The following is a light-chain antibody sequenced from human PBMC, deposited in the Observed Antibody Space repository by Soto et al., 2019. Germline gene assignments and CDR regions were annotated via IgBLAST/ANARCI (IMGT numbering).Light chain of an antibody. V-gene: IGLV1-44*01. J-gene: IGLJ3*02. CDR1: RSNIGNNI. CDR2: RTE. CDR3: APWDDTGTGRSV. Sequence: QSLASLAPSASGTSGQISRISCSGSRSNIGNNIVTWYQQLPGVAPKVVIYRTEQRPSAVPDRFSGSKSGTSASLAISGLQPEDEADYYCAPWDDTGTGRSVFGGGTKLTVL.